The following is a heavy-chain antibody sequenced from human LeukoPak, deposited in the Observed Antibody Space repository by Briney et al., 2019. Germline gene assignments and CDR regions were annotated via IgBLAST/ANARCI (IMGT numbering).Heavy chain of an antibody. V-gene: IGHV1-69*13. Sequence: SVKVSCKASGGTFSSYAISWVRQAPEQGLEWMGGIIPIFGTANYAQKFQGRVTITADESTSTAYMELSSLRSEDTAVYYCASRRNYEYAFDIWGQGTMVTVSS. CDR2: IIPIFGTA. J-gene: IGHJ3*02. CDR3: ASRRNYEYAFDI. D-gene: IGHD4-11*01. CDR1: GGTFSSYA.